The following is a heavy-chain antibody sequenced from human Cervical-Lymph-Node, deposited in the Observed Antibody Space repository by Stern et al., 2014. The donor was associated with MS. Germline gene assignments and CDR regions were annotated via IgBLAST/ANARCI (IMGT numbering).Heavy chain of an antibody. CDR3: ARSEGSNWSHFNY. Sequence: NWIGWVRQMPGKGLEWMGIIYPGDSDTRYSPSFQGQVTISADKSINTAYLQWSSLKASDTAMYYCARSEGSNWSHFNYWGPGTLVTVSS. J-gene: IGHJ4*02. CDR2: IYPGDSDT. D-gene: IGHD6-13*01. V-gene: IGHV5-51*01. CDR1: NW.